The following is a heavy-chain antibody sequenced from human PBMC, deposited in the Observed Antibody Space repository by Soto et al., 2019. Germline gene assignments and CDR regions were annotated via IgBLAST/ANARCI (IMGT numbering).Heavy chain of an antibody. D-gene: IGHD4-17*01. CDR2: INPSTGST. V-gene: IGHV1-46*01. CDR3: ARGRFNPVTTWWYFAY. CDR1: GYTFTNYY. Sequence: ASVKVSCKASGYTFTNYYIHWVRQAPGQGLEWMGIINPSTGSTTYAQKFQGRVTLTRDTSMSTVYMDLSSLRSEDTAVYYCARGRFNPVTTWWYFAYWGQGALVTVSP. J-gene: IGHJ4*02.